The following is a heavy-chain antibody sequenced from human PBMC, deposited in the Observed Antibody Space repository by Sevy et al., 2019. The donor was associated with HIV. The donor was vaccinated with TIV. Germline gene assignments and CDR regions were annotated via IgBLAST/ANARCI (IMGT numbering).Heavy chain of an antibody. CDR1: GFTFSSHW. J-gene: IGHJ3*02. D-gene: IGHD3-3*01. CDR3: ARRGGYYDFWSGYWNDAFDI. V-gene: IGHV3-74*01. CDR2: INSDGSTI. Sequence: GGSLRLSCEASGFTFSSHWMHWVRQGPGKGLVWVSRINSDGSTISYADSVKGRFTISRDNAKNTLYLQMNSMRTEDTGAVYCARRGGYYDFWSGYWNDAFDIWGQGTMVTVSS.